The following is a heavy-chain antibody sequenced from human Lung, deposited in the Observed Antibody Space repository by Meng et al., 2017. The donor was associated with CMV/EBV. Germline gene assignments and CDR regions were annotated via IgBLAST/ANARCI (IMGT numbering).Heavy chain of an antibody. D-gene: IGHD3-22*01. CDR2: ISSSGNIK. CDR1: GFTFSSYE. V-gene: IGHV3-48*03. Sequence: GGSXRLXCAGSGFTFSSYEMNWVRQAPGKGLEWVSYISSSGNIKYYADSVKGRFTISRDNAKNSLYLQMNSLKADDTAVYYCARDHGSQYYDTTGYPGHXGQGXLVTVSS. J-gene: IGHJ4*02. CDR3: ARDHGSQYYDTTGYPGH.